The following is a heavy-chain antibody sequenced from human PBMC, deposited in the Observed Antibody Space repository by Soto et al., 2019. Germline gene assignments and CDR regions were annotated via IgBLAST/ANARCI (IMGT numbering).Heavy chain of an antibody. CDR1: GFPLSTSGVG. Sequence: QITLKESGPTLVKPTQTLTLTCTFSGFPLSTSGVGVCWIRQPPGKALEWLALIYWDDDKRYSPSLKSRLTITKDASKHRVVLTMTNMEPVDTATYYHAHIIPCTCTTYGYAFDIWCQGTMVTVSS. J-gene: IGHJ3*02. CDR2: IYWDDDK. D-gene: IGHD3-16*01. V-gene: IGHV2-5*02. CDR3: AHIIPCTCTTYGYAFDI.